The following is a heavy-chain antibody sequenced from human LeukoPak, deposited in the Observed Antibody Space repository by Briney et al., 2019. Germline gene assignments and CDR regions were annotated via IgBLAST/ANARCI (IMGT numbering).Heavy chain of an antibody. CDR2: ISSSSSTI. D-gene: IGHD2-2*01. J-gene: IGHJ3*02. Sequence: GGSLRLSCAASGFTFSSYSMNWVRQAPGKGLEWVSYISSSSSTIYYADSVKGRFTISRDNAKNSLYLQMNSLRAEDMALYYCAKGACSSTSCHAFDIWGQGTMVTVSS. CDR3: AKGACSSTSCHAFDI. V-gene: IGHV3-48*01. CDR1: GFTFSSYS.